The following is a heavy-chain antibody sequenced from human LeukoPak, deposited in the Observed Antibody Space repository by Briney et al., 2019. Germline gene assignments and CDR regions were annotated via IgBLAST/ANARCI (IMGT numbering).Heavy chain of an antibody. J-gene: IGHJ6*03. V-gene: IGHV4-61*01. CDR2: IYYSGST. Sequence: PETLSLTCTVSGGSVSSGSYYWSWIRQPPGKGLEWIGHIYYSGSTNYNPSLKSRVTISVDTSKNQFSLKLSSVTAADTAVYYCARAASDFWSGYYYYYMDVWGKGTTVTVSS. CDR3: ARAASDFWSGYYYYYMDV. CDR1: GGSVSSGSYY. D-gene: IGHD3-3*01.